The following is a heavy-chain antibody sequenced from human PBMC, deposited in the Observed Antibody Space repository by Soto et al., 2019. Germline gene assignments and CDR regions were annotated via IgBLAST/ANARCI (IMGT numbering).Heavy chain of an antibody. Sequence: GSLRLSCAASGFTFSSYGMHWVRQAPGKGRGWVAVISYDGSNKYYADSVKGRFTISRDNSKNTLYLQMNSLRAEDTAVYYCAKEHILTGAFDYWGQGTLVTISA. J-gene: IGHJ4*02. CDR2: ISYDGSNK. D-gene: IGHD3-9*01. CDR1: GFTFSSYG. V-gene: IGHV3-30*18. CDR3: AKEHILTGAFDY.